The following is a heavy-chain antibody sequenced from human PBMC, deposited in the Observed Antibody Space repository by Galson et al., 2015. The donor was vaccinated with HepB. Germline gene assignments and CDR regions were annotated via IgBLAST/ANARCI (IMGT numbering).Heavy chain of an antibody. Sequence: SLRLSCAASGFSFSTYSMNWVRQAPGKGVEWVSSISGTRSYIFYADSVKGRFTISRDNARNSLYLQMNSLRAEDTALYYCAREIIEGDDAFDIWGQGTMVTVSS. J-gene: IGHJ3*02. V-gene: IGHV3-21*01. D-gene: IGHD2/OR15-2a*01. CDR2: ISGTRSYI. CDR3: AREIIEGDDAFDI. CDR1: GFSFSTYS.